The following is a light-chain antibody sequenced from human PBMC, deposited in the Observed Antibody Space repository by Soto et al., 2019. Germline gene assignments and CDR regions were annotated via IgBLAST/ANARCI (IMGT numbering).Light chain of an antibody. V-gene: IGKV3-15*01. J-gene: IGKJ1*01. CDR2: GAS. Sequence: IELTQSPATLSLSPGERASLRCRASQSVRTYLAWYQQKPGQAPRLLIYGASTRATGIPVRFSGSASGTEFTLTISSLQSEDFTVYYCQQYNKWPLTFGQGTKVDIK. CDR1: QSVRTY. CDR3: QQYNKWPLT.